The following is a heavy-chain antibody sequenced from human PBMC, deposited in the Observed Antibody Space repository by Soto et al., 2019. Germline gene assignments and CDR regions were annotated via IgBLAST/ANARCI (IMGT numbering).Heavy chain of an antibody. CDR1: GFTFSSYA. D-gene: IGHD2-15*01. CDR2: ISYDGSNK. V-gene: IGHV3-30-3*01. CDR3: ARDCSGGSCQY. Sequence: GGSLRLSCAASGFTFSSYAMHWVRQAPGKGLEWVAVISYDGSNKYYADSVKGRFTISRDNSKNTLYLQMNSLRAEDTAVYYCARDCSGGSCQYWGQGTLVTVSS. J-gene: IGHJ4*02.